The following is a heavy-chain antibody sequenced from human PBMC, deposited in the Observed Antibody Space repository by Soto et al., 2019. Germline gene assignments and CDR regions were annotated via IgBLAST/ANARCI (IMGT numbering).Heavy chain of an antibody. J-gene: IGHJ6*02. V-gene: IGHV3-30*18. Sequence: QVQLVESGGGVVQPGRSLRLSCAASGFTFSSYGMHWVRQAPGKGLEWVAVISYDGSNKYYADSVKGRFTISRDNSKNTLDLQMNSLRAEDTAVYYCAKDQNCGGDCSYPYYYYYGMDVWGQGTTVTVSS. CDR3: AKDQNCGGDCSYPYYYYYGMDV. CDR2: ISYDGSNK. D-gene: IGHD2-21*02. CDR1: GFTFSSYG.